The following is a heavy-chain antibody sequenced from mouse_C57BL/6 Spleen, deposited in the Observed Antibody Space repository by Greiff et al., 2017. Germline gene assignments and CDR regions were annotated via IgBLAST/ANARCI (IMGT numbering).Heavy chain of an antibody. Sequence: VQLQQSGPELVKPGASVKIPCKASGYTFTDYNMDWVKQSHGKSLEWIGDINPNNGGTIYNQKFKGKATLTVDKSSSTAYMELRGLTSEDTAVYYCARWGYYGSYETNWYFDVWGTGTTVTVSS. CDR3: ARWGYYGSYETNWYFDV. D-gene: IGHD1-1*01. CDR1: GYTFTDYN. CDR2: INPNNGGT. J-gene: IGHJ1*03. V-gene: IGHV1-18*01.